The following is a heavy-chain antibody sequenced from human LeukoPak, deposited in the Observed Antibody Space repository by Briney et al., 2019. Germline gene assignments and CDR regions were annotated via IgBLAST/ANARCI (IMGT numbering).Heavy chain of an antibody. CDR1: GYTFTSYY. J-gene: IGHJ4*02. V-gene: IGHV1-46*01. D-gene: IGHD6-13*01. CDR2: INLSGGST. Sequence: ASVKVSCKASGYTFTSYYMHWVRQAPGLGLEWMGIINLSGGSTSYAQKFQGRVTMTRDTSTSTVYMELSSLRSEDTAVYYCARDRPAAGTLDYWGQGTLVTVSS. CDR3: ARDRPAAGTLDY.